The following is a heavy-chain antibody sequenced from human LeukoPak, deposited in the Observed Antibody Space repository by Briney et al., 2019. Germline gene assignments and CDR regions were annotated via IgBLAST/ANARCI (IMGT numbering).Heavy chain of an antibody. CDR1: GFTFCSYG. CDR3: AKTASGSYYRFDP. V-gene: IGHV3-30*18. J-gene: IGHJ5*02. Sequence: GGSLRLSCAASGFTFCSYGMHWVRQAPGKGPEWVAVISYDGSNKYYADSVKGRFTISRDNSKNTLYLQMNSLRAEDTAVYYCAKTASGSYYRFDPWGQGTLVTVSS. D-gene: IGHD1-26*01. CDR2: ISYDGSNK.